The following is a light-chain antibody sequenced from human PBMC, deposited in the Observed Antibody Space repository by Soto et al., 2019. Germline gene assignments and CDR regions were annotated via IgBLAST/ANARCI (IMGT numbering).Light chain of an antibody. CDR3: QQSYKSPPT. J-gene: IGKJ1*01. V-gene: IGKV1-39*01. CDR2: AAT. CDR1: QSINSK. Sequence: DIQMTQSPFSLSAPVGDRVTITCRASQSINSKLNWYQQKPGEVPKLLIYAATSLQSGVPSRFSGSGSGTDFTLTISSLQPEDFATYYCQQSYKSPPTFGQGTKVEIK.